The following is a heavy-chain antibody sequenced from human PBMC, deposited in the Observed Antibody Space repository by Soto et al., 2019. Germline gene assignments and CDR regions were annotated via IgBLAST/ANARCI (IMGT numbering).Heavy chain of an antibody. CDR3: ARGGGGGLFEH. V-gene: IGHV3-11*06. J-gene: IGHJ4*02. CDR2: ISPKSTYR. D-gene: IGHD2-21*01. CDR1: GFPFNDYY. Sequence: PGGSLRLSCATSGFPFNDYYMSWIRQAPGKGLEWLSHISPKSTYRNYADSVKGRFTISRDNTKSSLFLQMNSLGVDDTAVYYCARGGGGGLFEHWGQGVLVTV.